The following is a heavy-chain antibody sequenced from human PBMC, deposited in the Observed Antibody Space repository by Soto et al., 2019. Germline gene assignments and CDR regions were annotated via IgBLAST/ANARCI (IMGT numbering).Heavy chain of an antibody. CDR2: FSYSGST. D-gene: IGHD2-2*01. Sequence: SETLSLTCTVSGGSLSSGPYSWGWIRQPPKKGLEWIGTFSYSGSTYYNPSLESRVTISVDTSKNQFSLKVSSVTAADTAMYYCARLGGYCSTTTCYGYYAMDVWGQGTTVT. V-gene: IGHV4-39*01. CDR3: ARLGGYCSTTTCYGYYAMDV. CDR1: GGSLSSGPYS. J-gene: IGHJ6*02.